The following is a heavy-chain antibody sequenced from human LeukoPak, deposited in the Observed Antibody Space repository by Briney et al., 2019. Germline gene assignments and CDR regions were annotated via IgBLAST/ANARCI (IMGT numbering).Heavy chain of an antibody. J-gene: IGHJ6*03. Sequence: GASVKVSCKASGGTFSSYAISWVRQAPGQGLEWMGGIIPIFGTANYAQKFQGRVTITADESTSTAYMELSSLRSEDTAVYYCARGPNGSGSYYNNPAYYYMDVWGKGTTVTISS. V-gene: IGHV1-69*13. CDR2: IIPIFGTA. D-gene: IGHD3-10*01. CDR1: GGTFSSYA. CDR3: ARGPNGSGSYYNNPAYYYMDV.